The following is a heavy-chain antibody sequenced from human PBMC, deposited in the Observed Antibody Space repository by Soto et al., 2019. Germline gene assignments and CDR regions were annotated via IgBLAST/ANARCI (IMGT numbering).Heavy chain of an antibody. CDR3: ASTSRQTYYYGSGTNHGERRGRICDY. D-gene: IGHD3-10*01. J-gene: IGHJ4*02. CDR2: INHSGST. V-gene: IGHV4-34*01. Sequence: SETLSLTCAVYGGSFSGYYWSWIRQPPGKGLEWIGEINHSGSTNYNPSLKSRVTISVDTSKNQFSLKLSSVTAADTAVYYCASTSRQTYYYGSGTNHGERRGRICDYWGQGTLVTVSS. CDR1: GGSFSGYY.